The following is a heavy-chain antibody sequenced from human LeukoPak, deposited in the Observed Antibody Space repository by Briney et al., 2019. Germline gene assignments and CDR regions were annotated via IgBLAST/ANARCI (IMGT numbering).Heavy chain of an antibody. V-gene: IGHV1-2*02. CDR3: ARDMYCSSTSCYAWFDP. CDR1: GYTFASYD. D-gene: IGHD2-2*01. J-gene: IGHJ5*02. Sequence: ASVKVSCKASGYTFASYDINWVRQATGQGLEWMGWINPNSGGTNYAQKFQGRVTMTRDTSISTAYMELSRLRSDDTAVYYCARDMYCSSTSCYAWFDPWGQGTLVTVSS. CDR2: INPNSGGT.